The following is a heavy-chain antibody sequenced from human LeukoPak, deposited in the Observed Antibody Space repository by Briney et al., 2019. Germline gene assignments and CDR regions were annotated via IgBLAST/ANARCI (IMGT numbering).Heavy chain of an antibody. CDR1: GYTFTSYG. CDR2: ISTYNGNT. J-gene: IGHJ1*01. Sequence: ASVKVSCKASGYTFTSYGISWVRQAPGQGLEWMGWISTYNGNTNYAQKLQGRVTMTTDTSTSTAYMELRSLRSDDTAVYYCARGPRGIAVAGTFQHWGQGTLVTVSS. V-gene: IGHV1-18*01. CDR3: ARGPRGIAVAGTFQH. D-gene: IGHD6-19*01.